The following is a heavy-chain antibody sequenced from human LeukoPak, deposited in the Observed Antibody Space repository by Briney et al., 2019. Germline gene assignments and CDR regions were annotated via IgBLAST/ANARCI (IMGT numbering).Heavy chain of an antibody. J-gene: IGHJ4*02. CDR2: IFPGDSET. CDR3: ARQDLGDYGRNYFQS. Sequence: SGESLKISCKDSGSDFINYWIGWVRQVPGKGLEWMAVIFPGDSETTYNPSFQGHVSISVDTSTNSAYLEWSSLKASDTAIYYCARQDLGDYGRNYFQSWGQGTLVIVSS. D-gene: IGHD4-17*01. V-gene: IGHV5-51*01. CDR1: GSDFINYW.